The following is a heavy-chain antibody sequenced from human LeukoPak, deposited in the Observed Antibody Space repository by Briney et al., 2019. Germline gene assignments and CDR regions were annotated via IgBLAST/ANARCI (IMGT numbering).Heavy chain of an antibody. D-gene: IGHD2-2*01. CDR2: IYTSGST. CDR3: ARRYCSSTSCYPYDY. V-gene: IGHV4-4*09. Sequence: SETLSLTCTVSGGSISSYYWSWLRQPPGKGLEWIGYIYTSGSTNYNPSLKSRVTISVDTSKNQFSLKLSSVTAADTAVYYCARRYCSSTSCYPYDYWGQGTLVTVSS. CDR1: GGSISSYY. J-gene: IGHJ4*02.